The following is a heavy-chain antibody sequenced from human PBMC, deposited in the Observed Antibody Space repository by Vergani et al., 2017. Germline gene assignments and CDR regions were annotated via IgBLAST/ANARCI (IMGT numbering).Heavy chain of an antibody. CDR3: ARAAYSSSWYYYYYYMDV. Sequence: QVQLQESGPGLVKPSETLSLTCTVSGGSISSYYWSWIRQPPGKGLEWIGYIYYSGSTNYNPSLKSRVTISVDTSKNQFSLKLSSVTAADTAVYYCARAAYSSSWYYYYYYMDVVRKGSTVTVSS. CDR1: GGSISSYY. D-gene: IGHD6-13*01. CDR2: IYYSGST. J-gene: IGHJ6*03. V-gene: IGHV4-59*01.